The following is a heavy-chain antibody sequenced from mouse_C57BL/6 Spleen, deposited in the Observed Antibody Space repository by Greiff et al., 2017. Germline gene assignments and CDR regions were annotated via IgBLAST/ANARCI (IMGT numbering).Heavy chain of an antibody. D-gene: IGHD1-1*01. CDR3: ARGIYYYGNRFAY. CDR1: GYSITSGYY. CDR2: ISYDGSN. J-gene: IGHJ3*01. V-gene: IGHV3-6*01. Sequence: EVKVEESGPGLVKPSQSLSLTCSVTGYSITSGYYWNWIRQFPGNKLEWMGYISYDGSNNYNPSLKNRISITRDTSKNQFFLKLNSVTTEDTATYYCARGIYYYGNRFAYWGQGTLVTVSA.